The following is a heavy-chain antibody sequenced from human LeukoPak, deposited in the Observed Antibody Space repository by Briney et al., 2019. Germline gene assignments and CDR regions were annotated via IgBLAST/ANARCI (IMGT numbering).Heavy chain of an antibody. CDR3: ASQTIFGVAHPDY. CDR2: IYHSGST. J-gene: IGHJ4*02. CDR1: GGSISSPY. Sequence: SETLSLTCTVSGGSISSPYWTWIRQPPGKGLEWIGEIYHSGSTYYNPSLKSRVTISVDTSKNQFSLKLSSVTAADTAVYYCASQTIFGVAHPDYWGQGTLVTVSS. D-gene: IGHD3-3*01. V-gene: IGHV4-59*04.